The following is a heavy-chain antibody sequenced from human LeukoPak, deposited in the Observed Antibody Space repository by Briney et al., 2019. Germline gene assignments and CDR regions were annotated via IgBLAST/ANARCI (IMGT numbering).Heavy chain of an antibody. D-gene: IGHD6-19*01. V-gene: IGHV3-53*01. CDR3: ARVRHSSGWSYFDY. J-gene: IGHJ4*02. CDR2: IYSGGST. CDR1: GFTVSSNY. Sequence: GGSLRLSCAASGFTVSSNYMSWVRQAPGKGLEWVSVIYSGGSTYYADSVKGRFTISRDNSKNTLYLQMNSLRAEDTAVYYCARVRHSSGWSYFDYWGQGTLVTVYS.